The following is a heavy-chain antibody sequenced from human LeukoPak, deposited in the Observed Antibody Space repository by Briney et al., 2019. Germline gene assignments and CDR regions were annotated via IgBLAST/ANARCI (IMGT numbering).Heavy chain of an antibody. CDR2: ISGSGGST. D-gene: IGHD2-2*01. Sequence: QPGASLRLSCAASGFTFSSYAMSWVRQAPGKGLEWVSAISGSGGSTYYADSVKGRFTISRDNSKNTLYLQMNSLRAEDTAVYYCAKDLVPAATDYYYYYGMDVWGQGTTVTVSS. CDR1: GFTFSSYA. J-gene: IGHJ6*02. CDR3: AKDLVPAATDYYYYYGMDV. V-gene: IGHV3-23*01.